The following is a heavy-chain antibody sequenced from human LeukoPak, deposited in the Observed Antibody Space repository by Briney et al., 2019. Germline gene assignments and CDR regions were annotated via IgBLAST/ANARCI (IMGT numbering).Heavy chain of an antibody. CDR1: GGSISSYY. Sequence: SETLSLTCTVSGGSISSYYWSWIRQPPGKGLEWIGYIYTSGSTNYNPSLKSRVTISVDTSKNQFSLKLSSVTAADTAVYYCARLVGCSSTSCPAPNWFDPWGQGTPVTVSS. V-gene: IGHV4-4*09. CDR3: ARLVGCSSTSCPAPNWFDP. CDR2: IYTSGST. J-gene: IGHJ5*02. D-gene: IGHD2-2*01.